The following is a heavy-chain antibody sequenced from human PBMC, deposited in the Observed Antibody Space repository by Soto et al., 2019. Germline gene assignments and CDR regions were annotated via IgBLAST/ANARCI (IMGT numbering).Heavy chain of an antibody. J-gene: IGHJ4*02. D-gene: IGHD4-17*01. CDR1: GFTFSSYA. CDR3: ATPSTVTKPPHLFDY. Sequence: GGSLRLSCAASGFTFSSYAMSWVRQAPGKGLEWASAISGSGGSTYYADSVKGRFTISRDNSKNTLYLQMNSLRAEDTAVYYCATPSTVTKPPHLFDYWGQGTLVTVSS. V-gene: IGHV3-23*01. CDR2: ISGSGGST.